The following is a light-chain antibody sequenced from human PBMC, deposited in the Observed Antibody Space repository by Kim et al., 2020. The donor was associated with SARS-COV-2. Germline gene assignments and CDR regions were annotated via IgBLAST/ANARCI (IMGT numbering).Light chain of an antibody. CDR1: KVGEKY. Sequence: SVSPGQTATISCSGDKVGEKYTSWYQQKPGQSPVLLIYQDVQRPSGIPERFSGSNSGDTATLTISGTQAVDEADYYCQAYDRSIVIFGGGTQLTVL. V-gene: IGLV3-1*01. J-gene: IGLJ2*01. CDR2: QDV. CDR3: QAYDRSIVI.